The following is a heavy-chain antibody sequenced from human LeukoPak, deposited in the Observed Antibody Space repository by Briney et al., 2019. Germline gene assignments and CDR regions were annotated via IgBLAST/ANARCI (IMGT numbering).Heavy chain of an antibody. V-gene: IGHV3-30*14. J-gene: IGHJ6*02. CDR3: ARAGGYTYRYYYYYGLDV. CDR2: ISSDGSNK. D-gene: IGHD5-18*01. CDR1: GFTFTNYA. Sequence: GGSLRLSCAASGFTFTNYAFHWVRQAPGKGPQWVAIISSDGSNKYYAESVKGRFTISRDKSTNTLHLLMNSLRTEDTAVYSCARAGGYTYRYYYYYGLDVWGQGTTVTVSS.